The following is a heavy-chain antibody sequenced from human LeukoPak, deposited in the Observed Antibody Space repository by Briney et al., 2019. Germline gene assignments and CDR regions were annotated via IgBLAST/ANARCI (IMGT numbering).Heavy chain of an antibody. CDR2: IKQDGSEK. J-gene: IGHJ6*03. CDR3: AKTPYYYYYMDV. D-gene: IGHD2-15*01. CDR1: GFTFSSYW. Sequence: PGGSLRLSCAASGFTFSSYWMSWVRQAPGKGLEWVANIKQDGSEKYYVDSVKGRFTISRDNAKNSLYLQMNSLRAGDTAVYYCAKTPYYYYYMDVWGKGTTVTISS. V-gene: IGHV3-7*01.